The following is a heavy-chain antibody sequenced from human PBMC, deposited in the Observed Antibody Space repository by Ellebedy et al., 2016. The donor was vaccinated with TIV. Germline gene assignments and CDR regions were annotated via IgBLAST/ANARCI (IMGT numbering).Heavy chain of an antibody. Sequence: GESLKISXAGSGFNFRNYGMHWVRQAPGKGLEWVSAISYSSSYIYYADSLKGRFTISRDNAKNLLYLQMNSLRAEDTAVYYCAAGGHITLLESWGQGTLVTVSS. CDR1: GFNFRNYG. D-gene: IGHD3-16*01. J-gene: IGHJ4*02. CDR3: AAGGHITLLES. V-gene: IGHV3-21*01. CDR2: ISYSSSYI.